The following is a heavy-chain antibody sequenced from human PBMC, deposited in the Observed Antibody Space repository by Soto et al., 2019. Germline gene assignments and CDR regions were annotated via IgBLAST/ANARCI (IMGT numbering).Heavy chain of an antibody. D-gene: IGHD4-17*01. Sequence: QDQLVQSGAEVKKPGSSVKVSCKAFGGPFSSHTFSWVRQAPGQGLEWMGRIIPALGTTTYEQTFQGRVTNTSDESVNRVYMELNRLRNEDTDVDYCARPDFGEYWYFDLWGRGTLVTVSS. CDR3: ARPDFGEYWYFDL. CDR1: GGPFSSHT. J-gene: IGHJ2*01. CDR2: IIPALGTT. V-gene: IGHV1-69*08.